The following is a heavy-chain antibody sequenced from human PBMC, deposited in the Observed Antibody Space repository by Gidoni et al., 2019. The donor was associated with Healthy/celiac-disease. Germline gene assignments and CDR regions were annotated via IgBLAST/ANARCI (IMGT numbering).Heavy chain of an antibody. CDR2: IRWNSGSI. CDR3: AKDNGSFEGYYYYGMDV. Sequence: EVQLVESGGGLVQPGRSLILSCPAPAFTFADYAMHWVRQAPGKGMGCVSGIRWNSGSIGDADSVKGRFTRSRDNAKNSLYLQMNSLRAEDTALYYCAKDNGSFEGYYYYGMDVWGQGTTVTVSS. V-gene: IGHV3-9*01. J-gene: IGHJ6*02. D-gene: IGHD3-9*01. CDR1: AFTFADYA.